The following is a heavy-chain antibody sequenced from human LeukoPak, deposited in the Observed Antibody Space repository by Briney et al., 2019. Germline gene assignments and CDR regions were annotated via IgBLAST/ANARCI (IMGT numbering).Heavy chain of an antibody. CDR2: ISYDGGNK. CDR3: ARGGHYDSSGYYGAPRD. D-gene: IGHD3-22*01. Sequence: GGSLRLSCAASGFTFSTYGMYWVRQAPGKGLEWVAVISYDGGNKYYADSVKGRFAISRDNSKNTLYLQMSSLRAEDTAVYYCARGGHYDSSGYYGAPRDWGQGTLVTVSS. J-gene: IGHJ4*02. V-gene: IGHV3-30*03. CDR1: GFTFSTYG.